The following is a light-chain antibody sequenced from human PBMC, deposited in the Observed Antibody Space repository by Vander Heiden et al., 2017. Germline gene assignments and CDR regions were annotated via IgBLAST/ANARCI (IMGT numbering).Light chain of an antibody. CDR3: AAWDDSLNGLV. V-gene: IGLV1-44*01. Sequence: QSVLTQPPSASWTPGQRVTISCSGSSSNLGSNTVTWYQQLPGTAPKLLIYGNNKRPSGVPDRFSGSKSGTSASLAISGLQAEDEADYYCAAWDDSLNGLVFGGGTKLTVL. CDR1: SSNLGSNT. CDR2: GNN. J-gene: IGLJ3*02.